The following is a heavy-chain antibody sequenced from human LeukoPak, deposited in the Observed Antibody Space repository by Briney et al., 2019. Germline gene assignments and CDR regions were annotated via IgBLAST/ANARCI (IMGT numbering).Heavy chain of an antibody. CDR3: ASTWARFDSSGSPGYY. D-gene: IGHD3-22*01. CDR2: INHSGST. J-gene: IGHJ4*02. V-gene: IGHV4-34*01. Sequence: SETLSLTCAVYGGSFSGYYWSWIRQPPGKGLEWIGEINHSGSTNYNPSLKSRVTISVDTSKNQFSPKLSSVTAADTAVYYCASTWARFDSSGSPGYYWGQGTLVTVSS. CDR1: GGSFSGYY.